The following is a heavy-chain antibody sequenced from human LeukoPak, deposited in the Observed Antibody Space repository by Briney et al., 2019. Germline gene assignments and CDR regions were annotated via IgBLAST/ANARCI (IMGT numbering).Heavy chain of an antibody. CDR3: ARRLRSGGDYVGNYYYYMDV. Sequence: GGSLRLSCAASGFTFSDYYMSWIRQAPGKGLEWVSYISSSGSTIYYADSVKGRFTISRDNAKNSLYLQMNSLRAEDTAVYYCARRLRSGGDYVGNYYYYMDVWGKGTTVTISS. V-gene: IGHV3-11*01. J-gene: IGHJ6*03. CDR2: ISSSGSTI. CDR1: GFTFSDYY. D-gene: IGHD4-17*01.